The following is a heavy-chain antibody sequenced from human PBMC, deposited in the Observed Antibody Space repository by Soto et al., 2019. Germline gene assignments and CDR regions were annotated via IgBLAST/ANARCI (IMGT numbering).Heavy chain of an antibody. CDR1: GFPFTSSA. CDR3: AEETKTTAVGY. D-gene: IGHD4-17*01. Sequence: VKVSCKASGFPFTSSAVQWVRQARGQRLEWIGWIVVGRGNTNYAQKFQERVTITRDMSTSTAYMELSSLRSEDTAVYYCAEETKTTAVGYWGQGTLVTVSS. V-gene: IGHV1-58*01. J-gene: IGHJ4*02. CDR2: IVVGRGNT.